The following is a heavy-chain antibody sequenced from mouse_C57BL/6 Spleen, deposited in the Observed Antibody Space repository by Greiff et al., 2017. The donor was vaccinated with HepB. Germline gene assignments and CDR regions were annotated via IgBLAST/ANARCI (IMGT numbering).Heavy chain of an antibody. CDR3: ARSLYDYEEGPDY. V-gene: IGHV1-76*01. CDR2: IYPGSGNT. Sequence: VKLVESGAELVRPGASVKLSCKASGYTFTDYYINWVKQRPGQGLEWIARIYPGSGNTYYNEKFKGKATLTAEKSSSTAYMQLSSLTSEDSAVYFCARSLYDYEEGPDYWGQGTSVTVSS. D-gene: IGHD2-4*01. CDR1: GYTFTDYY. J-gene: IGHJ4*01.